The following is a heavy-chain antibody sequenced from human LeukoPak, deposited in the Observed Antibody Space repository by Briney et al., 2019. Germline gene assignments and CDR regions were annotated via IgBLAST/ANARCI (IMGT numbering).Heavy chain of an antibody. J-gene: IGHJ5*02. CDR2: IKQDGSEK. Sequence: GGSLRLSCAASGFTFSSYWMSWVRQAPGKGLEWVANIKQDGSEKYYADSVKGRFTISRDNAKNSLYLQMNSLRAEDTAVYYCARDDCSSISCYHNWFDPWGQGTLVTVSS. CDR3: ARDDCSSISCYHNWFDP. D-gene: IGHD2-2*01. V-gene: IGHV3-7*01. CDR1: GFTFSSYW.